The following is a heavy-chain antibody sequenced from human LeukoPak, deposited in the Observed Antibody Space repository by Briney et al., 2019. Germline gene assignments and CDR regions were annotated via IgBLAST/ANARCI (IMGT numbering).Heavy chain of an antibody. CDR2: IYHSGST. CDR1: GGSISSGGYS. D-gene: IGHD1-26*01. CDR3: ARVWGGSYFDY. V-gene: IGHV4-30-2*01. Sequence: SETLSLTCAVSGGSISSGGYSWSWIRQPPGKGLEWIGYIYHSGSTYYNPSLRSRVTISVDRSKNQFSLKLSSVTAADTAVYYCARVWGGSYFDYWGQGTLVTVSS. J-gene: IGHJ4*02.